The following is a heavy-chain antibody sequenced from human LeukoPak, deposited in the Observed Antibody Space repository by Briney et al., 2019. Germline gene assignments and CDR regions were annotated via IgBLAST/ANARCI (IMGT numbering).Heavy chain of an antibody. D-gene: IGHD2-2*02. CDR2: MSVSCGST. J-gene: IGHJ3*02. CDR3: AKDAHCSSTSCYTSRGAFDI. Sequence: GEPLRLPCAASGFTFSSYGLHWVRPAPGKGLEGVSSMSVSCGSTHYADSLKARFTISRDNSKTTLYLPMNSLSAEDKAVYYCAKDAHCSSTSCYTSRGAFDIWGQGTMVTVSS. CDR1: GFTFSSYG. V-gene: IGHV3-23*01.